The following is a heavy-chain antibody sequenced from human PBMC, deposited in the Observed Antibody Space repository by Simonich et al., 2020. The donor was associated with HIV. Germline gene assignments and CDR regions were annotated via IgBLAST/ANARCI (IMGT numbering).Heavy chain of an antibody. J-gene: IGHJ4*02. CDR3: ARRHPTTVTTPYFDY. D-gene: IGHD4-17*01. CDR1: GGSFSGYY. V-gene: IGHV4-34*01. CDR2: INHSGST. Sequence: QVQLQQWGAGLLKPSETLSLTCAVYGGSFSGYYWSWIRQPPGKGLEWIGEINHSGSTNYNPSPKSRVTISVDTSKNQFSRKLSSVTAADTAVYYCARRHPTTVTTPYFDYWGQGTLVTVSS.